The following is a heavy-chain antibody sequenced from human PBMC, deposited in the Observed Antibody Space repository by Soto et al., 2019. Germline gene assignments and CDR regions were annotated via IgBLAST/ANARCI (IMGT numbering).Heavy chain of an antibody. V-gene: IGHV1-18*01. CDR2: ISANNGDT. D-gene: IGHD3-10*01. J-gene: IGHJ6*03. CDR3: ARMVRGSNSDSYHYTDV. Sequence: QVQLVQSGAEVKKPGASLKVSCKASGYTFTSHGISWVRQAPGQGLEWMGWISANNGDTNYAQKFRGRVTVTTDTAPSAGDMEPMSLTAEKTTVYYSARMVRGSNSDSYHYTDVWGKGTTVTVSS. CDR1: GYTFTSHG.